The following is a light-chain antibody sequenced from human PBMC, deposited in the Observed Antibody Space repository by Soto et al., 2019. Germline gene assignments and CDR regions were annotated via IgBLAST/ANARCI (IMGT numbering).Light chain of an antibody. J-gene: IGKJ1*01. Sequence: DIQMTQSPSSLSASVGDRVTITCRASQSISTYLNWYQQKPGKVPKLLIYGASSLASGVPSRFSGSGSGTEFTLTISSLQPDDFATYYCQQHNGYSERMFGQGTKVEV. CDR3: QQHNGYSERM. CDR2: GAS. CDR1: QSISTY. V-gene: IGKV1-5*01.